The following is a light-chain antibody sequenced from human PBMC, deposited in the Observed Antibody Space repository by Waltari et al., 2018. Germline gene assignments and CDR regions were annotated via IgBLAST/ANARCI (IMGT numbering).Light chain of an antibody. V-gene: IGKV2-28*01. CDR3: MQALQTVYT. J-gene: IGKJ2*01. CDR1: QSLLHSNGYNY. Sequence: DPVMTQSPLPLPVTPGETASLSCRPSQSLLHSNGYNYLDWYLQKPGQSPQLLIYLGSNRASGVPDRFSGSGSGTDFTLKISRVEAEDVGVYYCMQALQTVYTFGQGTKLEIK. CDR2: LGS.